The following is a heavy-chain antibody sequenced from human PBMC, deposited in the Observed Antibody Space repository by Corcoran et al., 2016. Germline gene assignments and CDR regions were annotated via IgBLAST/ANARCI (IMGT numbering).Heavy chain of an antibody. Sequence: QVQLVQSGAEVKKPGSSVKVSCKASGGTFSSYAIGWVRQAPGQGLEWMGGIIPIFGTANYAQKFQGRVTITADKSTSTAYMELSSLRSEDTAVYYCVRGSYCSGGSCYGSLAAFDIWGQGTMVTVSS. CDR2: IIPIFGTA. D-gene: IGHD2-15*01. CDR3: VRGSYCSGGSCYGSLAAFDI. V-gene: IGHV1-69*06. J-gene: IGHJ3*02. CDR1: GGTFSSYA.